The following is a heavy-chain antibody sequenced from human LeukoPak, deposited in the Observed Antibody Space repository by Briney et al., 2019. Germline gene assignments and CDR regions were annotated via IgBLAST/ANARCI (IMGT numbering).Heavy chain of an antibody. Sequence: SETLSLTCTVSGYSISSGYYWGWIRQPPGKGLEWIGSIYHSGSTYYNPSLKSRVTISVDTSKNQFSLKLSSVTAADTAVYYCARASQGWLADYWYFDLWGRGTLVTVSS. CDR2: IYHSGST. D-gene: IGHD6-19*01. CDR1: GYSISSGYY. V-gene: IGHV4-38-2*02. CDR3: ARASQGWLADYWYFDL. J-gene: IGHJ2*01.